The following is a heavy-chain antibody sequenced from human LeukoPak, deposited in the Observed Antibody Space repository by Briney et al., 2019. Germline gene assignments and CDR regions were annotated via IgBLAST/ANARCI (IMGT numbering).Heavy chain of an antibody. CDR2: IRSKAYGGTT. J-gene: IGHJ6*02. V-gene: IGHV3-49*04. CDR1: GFTFGDYA. CDR3: TRAKTDIVATYYNYYYGMDV. D-gene: IGHD5-12*01. Sequence: GGSLRLSCTASGFTFGDYAMSWVRQAPGKGLEWVGFIRSKAYGGTTEYAASVKGRFTISRDDSKSIAYLQMNSLKTEDTAVYYCTRAKTDIVATYYNYYYGMDVWGQGTTVTVSS.